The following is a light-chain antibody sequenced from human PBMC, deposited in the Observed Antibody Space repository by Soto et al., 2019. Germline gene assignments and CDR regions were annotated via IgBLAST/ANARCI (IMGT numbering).Light chain of an antibody. CDR2: GNS. Sequence: QSVLTQPPSVSGAPGQRVTISCTGSSSNIGAGYDVHWYQHRPGTAPKLLIFGNSNRPSGVPDRFSASKAGASASLAISGLQSGDEGDYYCAAWDASLGGFYVFGSGTKLTVL. CDR3: AAWDASLGGFYV. CDR1: SSNIGAGYD. V-gene: IGLV1-40*01. J-gene: IGLJ1*01.